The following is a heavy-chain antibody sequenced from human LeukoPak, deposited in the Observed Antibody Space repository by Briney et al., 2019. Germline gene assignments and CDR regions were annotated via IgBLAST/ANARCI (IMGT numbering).Heavy chain of an antibody. CDR2: IIGSGGST. CDR1: GFTFRSHA. CDR3: AKGTAVADIYFDY. D-gene: IGHD6-19*01. J-gene: IGHJ4*02. Sequence: PGGSLRLSCAASGFTFRSHAMSWVRQAPGKGLEWVSAIIGSGGSTYYADSVQGRFTISRDNSKNTLYLQMNSLTAEDTAVYYCAKGTAVADIYFDYWAREPWSPSPQ. V-gene: IGHV3-23*01.